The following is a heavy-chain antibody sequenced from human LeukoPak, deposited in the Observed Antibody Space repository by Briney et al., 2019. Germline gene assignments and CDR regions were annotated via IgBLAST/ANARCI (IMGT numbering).Heavy chain of an antibody. CDR2: IYYSGST. Sequence: SETLSLTCTVSGSSISSYYWSWIRQPPGKGLEWIGYIYYSGSTNYNPSLKSRVTISVDTSKNQFSLKLSSVTAADTAVYYCARVLGYCSSTSCRYYYYYMDVWGKGTTVTVSS. V-gene: IGHV4-59*01. CDR1: GSSISSYY. J-gene: IGHJ6*03. CDR3: ARVLGYCSSTSCRYYYYYMDV. D-gene: IGHD2-2*01.